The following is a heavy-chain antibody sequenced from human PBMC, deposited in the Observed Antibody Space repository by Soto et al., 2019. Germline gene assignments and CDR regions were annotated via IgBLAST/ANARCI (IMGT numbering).Heavy chain of an antibody. V-gene: IGHV1-69*13. CDR3: AEASYYDFWSGAATSYYYYGMHV. J-gene: IGHJ6*02. D-gene: IGHD3-3*01. Sequence: SVKVSCKASGGTFSSYAISWVRQAPGQGLEWMGGIIPIFGTANYAQKFQGRVTITADESTSTAYMELSSLRSEDTAVYYCAEASYYDFWSGAATSYYYYGMHVWGQGTTVTVSS. CDR1: GGTFSSYA. CDR2: IIPIFGTA.